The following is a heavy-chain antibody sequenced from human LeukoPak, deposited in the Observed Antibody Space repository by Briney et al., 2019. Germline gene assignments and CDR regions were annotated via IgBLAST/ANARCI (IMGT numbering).Heavy chain of an antibody. D-gene: IGHD3-10*01. V-gene: IGHV3-74*01. CDR1: GFTFSRYW. CDR3: SMDLSGRDDY. Sequence: GGSLRLSCVASGFTFSRYWMHWVRQVPGKGLVWVSRLNEDGSFTTYADSVKGRFTISRDNAKNTLYLEMNRLRAEDTAVYYCSMDLSGRDDYWGQGTLVTVSS. CDR2: LNEDGSFT. J-gene: IGHJ4*02.